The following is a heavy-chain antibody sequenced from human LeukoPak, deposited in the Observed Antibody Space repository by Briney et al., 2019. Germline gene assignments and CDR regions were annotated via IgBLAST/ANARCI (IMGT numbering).Heavy chain of an antibody. Sequence: SETLSLTCTVSGGSISSYYWSWIRQPPGKGLEWIGYIYYSGSTNYNPSLKSRVTISVDTSKNQFSLKLSSVTAADTAVYYCARGGYYYYGMDAWGQGTTVTVSS. V-gene: IGHV4-59*01. J-gene: IGHJ6*02. CDR1: GGSISSYY. CDR3: ARGGYYYYGMDA. CDR2: IYYSGST.